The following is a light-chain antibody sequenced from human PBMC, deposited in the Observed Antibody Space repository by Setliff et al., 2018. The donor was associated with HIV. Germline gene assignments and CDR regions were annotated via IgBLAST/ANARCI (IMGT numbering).Light chain of an antibody. Sequence: DIVMTQSPDSLAVSLGERATINCKSSQSILYSSNNKNYLAWYQQKPGQPLKLLIYWASTRESGVPGRFSGSGSGTDFTLTISSLQAEDVAVYYCQEYYSSFRVTFGGGTKVDIK. V-gene: IGKV4-1*01. CDR2: WAS. CDR3: QEYYSSFRVT. CDR1: QSILYSSNNKNY. J-gene: IGKJ4*01.